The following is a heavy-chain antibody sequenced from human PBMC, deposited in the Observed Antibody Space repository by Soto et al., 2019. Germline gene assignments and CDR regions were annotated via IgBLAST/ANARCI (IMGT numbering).Heavy chain of an antibody. CDR2: ISAHNGNT. D-gene: IGHD1-1*01. J-gene: IGHJ4*02. CDR1: GYTFTSYG. Sequence: QVHLVQSGAEVKKPGASVKVSCKGSGYTFTSYGITWVRQAPGQGLEWMGWISAHNGNTDYAQKLQGRVTVTRETSTSTAYMELRSLRSADTAVDYCARGRYGDYWGQGALVTVSS. CDR3: ARGRYGDY. V-gene: IGHV1-18*01.